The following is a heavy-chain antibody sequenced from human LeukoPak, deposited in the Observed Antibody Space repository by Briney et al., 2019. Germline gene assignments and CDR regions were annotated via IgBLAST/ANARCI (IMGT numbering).Heavy chain of an antibody. J-gene: IGHJ4*02. Sequence: SQTLSLTCAISGDSVSSNSATWNWIRQSPSRGLEWLGRTYYRSKWYYDYAVSVKSRITINPDTSKNQFSLQLSSVTPEDTAVYYCASGAVAGLAYWGQGTLVSVSS. CDR1: GDSVSSNSAT. CDR2: TYYRSKWYY. D-gene: IGHD6-19*01. V-gene: IGHV6-1*01. CDR3: ASGAVAGLAY.